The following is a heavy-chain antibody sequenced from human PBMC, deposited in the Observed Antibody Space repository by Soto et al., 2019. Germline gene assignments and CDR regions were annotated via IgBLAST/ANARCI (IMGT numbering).Heavy chain of an antibody. CDR2: ISAHKGNT. D-gene: IGHD1-1*01. CDR3: ARGRYGDY. Sequence: QVHLVQSGAEVKKHGASVKVSCKGSGYTFTSYGITWVRQAPGQGLEWMGWISAHKGNTDYAPKLQGRVTVTRDTSTSTAYRELRSLRSDDTAVYYCARGRYGDYWGQGDLVTVSS. V-gene: IGHV1-18*01. CDR1: GYTFTSYG. J-gene: IGHJ4*02.